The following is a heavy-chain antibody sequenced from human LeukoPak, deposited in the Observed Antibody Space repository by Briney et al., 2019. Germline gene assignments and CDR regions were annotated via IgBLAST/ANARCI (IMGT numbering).Heavy chain of an antibody. D-gene: IGHD6-6*01. V-gene: IGHV3-48*01. CDR2: ISTDSRTR. CDR3: AKDGPSKYSSSSYYYYMDV. CDR1: GFTFSSYS. Sequence: PGGSLRLSCAASGFTFSSYSMDWVRQAPGKGLEWVSYISTDSRTRSYADSVKGRFTISRDNSKNTLYLQMNSLRAEDTAVYYCAKDGPSKYSSSSYYYYMDVWGKGTTVTVSS. J-gene: IGHJ6*03.